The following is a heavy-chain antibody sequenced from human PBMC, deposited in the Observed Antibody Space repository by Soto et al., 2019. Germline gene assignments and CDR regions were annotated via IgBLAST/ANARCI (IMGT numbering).Heavy chain of an antibody. V-gene: IGHV1-18*04. D-gene: IGHD2-15*01. Sequence: QVQLVQSGAEVKKPGASVKVSCKASGYTFTSYGISWVRQAPGQGLDWMGWISAYNGNTKYAQDLQGRVTMTTDTSTSTAYMELRSLRSHDTAMYYCARFSGGSYNTYYFYYGMDVWGQGTTVTVSS. CDR2: ISAYNGNT. J-gene: IGHJ6*02. CDR1: GYTFTSYG. CDR3: ARFSGGSYNTYYFYYGMDV.